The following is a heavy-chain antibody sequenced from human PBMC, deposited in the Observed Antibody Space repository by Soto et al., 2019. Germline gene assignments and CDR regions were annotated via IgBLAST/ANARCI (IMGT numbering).Heavy chain of an antibody. V-gene: IGHV1-18*01. J-gene: IGHJ4*02. CDR3: ARNVDTAMAWDY. CDR2: ISAYNGNT. D-gene: IGHD5-18*01. CDR1: GYTFTSYG. Sequence: ASVKVSCEACGYTFTSYGISWVRQAPGQGLEWMGWISAYNGNTNYAQKLQGRVTMTTDTSTSTAYMELRSLRSDDTAVYYCARNVDTAMAWDYWGQGTLVTVSS.